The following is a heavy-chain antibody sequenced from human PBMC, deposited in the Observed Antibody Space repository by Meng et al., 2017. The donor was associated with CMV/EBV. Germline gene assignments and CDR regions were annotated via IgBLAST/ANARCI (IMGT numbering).Heavy chain of an antibody. CDR3: ARDRRYSYGQRWYYDMDV. CDR2: IYSGGST. Sequence: GESLKISCAASGFTVSSNYMSWVRQAPGKGLEWVSVIYSGGSTYYADSVKGRFTISRDNSKNTLYLQMNSLRAEDTAVYYCARDRRYSYGQRWYYDMDVWGQGTTVTVSS. CDR1: GFTVSSNY. J-gene: IGHJ6*02. V-gene: IGHV3-53*01. D-gene: IGHD5-18*01.